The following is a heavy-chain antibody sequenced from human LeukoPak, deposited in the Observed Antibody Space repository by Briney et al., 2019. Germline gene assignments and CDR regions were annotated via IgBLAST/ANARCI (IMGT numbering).Heavy chain of an antibody. V-gene: IGHV4-59*01. Sequence: SETLSLTCTVSGGSISSYYWSWIRQPPGKGLEWIGYIYYSGSTNYNPSLKSRVTISVDTSKNQFSLKLSSVTAADTAVYYCARGLSWFDPWGQGTLVTVSS. CDR1: GGSISSYY. CDR2: IYYSGST. CDR3: ARGLSWFDP. D-gene: IGHD2-8*01. J-gene: IGHJ5*02.